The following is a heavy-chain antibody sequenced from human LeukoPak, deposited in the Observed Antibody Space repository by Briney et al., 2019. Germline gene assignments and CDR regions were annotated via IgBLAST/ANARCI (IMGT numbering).Heavy chain of an antibody. V-gene: IGHV1-2*02. D-gene: IGHD6-6*01. CDR3: ARDMPAYSSSAGDY. Sequence: GASVKVSCKASGYTFTSYGISWVRPAPGQGLEWMGWINPNSGGTNYAQKFQGRVTMTRDTSISTAYMELSRLRSDDTAVYYCARDMPAYSSSAGDYWGQGTLVTVSS. J-gene: IGHJ4*02. CDR2: INPNSGGT. CDR1: GYTFTSYG.